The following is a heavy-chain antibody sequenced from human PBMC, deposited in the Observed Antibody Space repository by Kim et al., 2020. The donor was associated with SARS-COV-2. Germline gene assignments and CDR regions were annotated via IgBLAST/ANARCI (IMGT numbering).Heavy chain of an antibody. V-gene: IGHV4-59*08. Sequence: SETLSLTCTVSGGSISSYYWSWIRQPPGKGLEWIGYIYYSGSTNYNPSLKSRVTISVDTSKNQFSLKLSSVTAADTAGYYCARTYYDILTGYYPYYFDYWGQGTLVTVSS. CDR1: GGSISSYY. D-gene: IGHD3-9*01. CDR2: IYYSGST. CDR3: ARTYYDILTGYYPYYFDY. J-gene: IGHJ4*02.